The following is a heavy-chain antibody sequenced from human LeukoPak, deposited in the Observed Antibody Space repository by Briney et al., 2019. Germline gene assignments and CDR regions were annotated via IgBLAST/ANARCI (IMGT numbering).Heavy chain of an antibody. J-gene: IGHJ4*02. V-gene: IGHV3-33*08. D-gene: IGHD3-16*01. CDR3: ASPFMIN. CDR1: GFTFSTYG. Sequence: PGGSLRLSCAASGFTFSTYGIHWVRQAPGKGLEWVAVIWYDGSNKYYADSVKGRFTISRDNSKNTLYLQMNSLRAEDTAVYYCASPFMINWGQGTLVTVSS. CDR2: IWYDGSNK.